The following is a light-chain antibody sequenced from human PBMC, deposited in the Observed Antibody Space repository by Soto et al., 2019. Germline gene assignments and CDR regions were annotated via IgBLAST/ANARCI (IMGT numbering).Light chain of an antibody. J-gene: IGKJ2*01. CDR3: QQYNSYAYT. CDR2: DAS. Sequence: DIQMTQSPSTLSASVGDRVTITCRASQSFSSWLAWYQQKPGKAPKLLIYDASSLESGVPSRFSGSGSETDFTLTISSLQPDDFATYYCQQYNSYAYTFGQGTKLEIK. CDR1: QSFSSW. V-gene: IGKV1-5*01.